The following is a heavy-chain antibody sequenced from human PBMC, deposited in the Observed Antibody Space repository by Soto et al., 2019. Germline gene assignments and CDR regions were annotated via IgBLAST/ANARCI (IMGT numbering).Heavy chain of an antibody. CDR3: AKAMTTSAWGHFDS. J-gene: IGHJ4*02. Sequence: EVQLLESGGGLVQPGGSLRLSCAASGFTFSSYAMNWVRQAPGKGLEWVAVIGNSGSGGNVIYYGDSVKGRFAVSRDNSQSTVFLEMNNLRADDTALYYCAKAMTTSAWGHFDSWGQGTLVTVSS. V-gene: IGHV3-23*01. CDR2: IGNSGSGGNVI. D-gene: IGHD4-17*01. CDR1: GFTFSSYA.